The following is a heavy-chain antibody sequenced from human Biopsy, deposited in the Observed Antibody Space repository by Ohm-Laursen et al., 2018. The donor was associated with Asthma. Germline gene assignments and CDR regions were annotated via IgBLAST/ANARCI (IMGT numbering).Heavy chain of an antibody. D-gene: IGHD2-15*01. V-gene: IGHV3-11*06. CDR2: INGKSNSI. CDR3: AKDKGRNSIDY. CDR1: GFTFSDYY. J-gene: IGHJ4*02. Sequence: GSLRLSCSASGFTFSDYYMSWIRQAPGKGLEWISYINGKSNSIEYADSVKGRFTISRDNSKTTVYLQMDSLRAEDTAVYFGAKDKGRNSIDYWGQGTLVTVSS.